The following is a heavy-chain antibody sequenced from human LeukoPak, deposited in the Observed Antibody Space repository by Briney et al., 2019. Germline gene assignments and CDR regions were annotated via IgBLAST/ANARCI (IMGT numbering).Heavy chain of an antibody. J-gene: IGHJ4*02. V-gene: IGHV4-59*01. CDR2: IHYSGTT. Sequence: SETLSLTCTVSGGSISSYYWSWIRQPPGKGLEWIGYIHYSGTTNYNPSLKSRVTISVDTSKNQFSLKLSSVTAADTAVYYCARGDSTMIVVVITGLEYWGQGTLVTVSS. D-gene: IGHD3-22*01. CDR1: GGSISSYY. CDR3: ARGDSTMIVVVITGLEY.